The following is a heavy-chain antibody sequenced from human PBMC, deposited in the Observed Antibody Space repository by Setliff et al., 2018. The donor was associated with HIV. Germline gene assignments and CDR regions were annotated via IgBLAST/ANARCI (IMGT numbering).Heavy chain of an antibody. CDR3: TRGRGIIGALVY. Sequence: SETLSLTCRVSGGSISSYHWSWIRQPPGRGLEWIGHIYKSGSANYSPSLKGRVTITADESTSTAYMELYNLRSEETAMYYCTRGRGIIGALVYWGQGTLVTVSS. CDR1: GGSISSYH. J-gene: IGHJ4*02. D-gene: IGHD2-21*01. V-gene: IGHV4-59*01. CDR2: IYKSGSA.